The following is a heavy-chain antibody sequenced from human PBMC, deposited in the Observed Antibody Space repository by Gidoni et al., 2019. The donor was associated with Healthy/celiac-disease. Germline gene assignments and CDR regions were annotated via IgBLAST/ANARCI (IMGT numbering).Heavy chain of an antibody. CDR3: ARVFKGLTGSWFDP. Sequence: QLQLQESGPGLVKPSETLSLTCTVSGGSLSSSSYYWGWIRQPPGKGLEWIGSIYYSGSTYYNPSLKSRVTISVDTSKNQFSLKLSSVTAADTAVYYCARVFKGLTGSWFDPWGQGTLVTVSS. D-gene: IGHD2-8*01. V-gene: IGHV4-39*07. CDR2: IYYSGST. CDR1: GGSLSSSSYY. J-gene: IGHJ5*02.